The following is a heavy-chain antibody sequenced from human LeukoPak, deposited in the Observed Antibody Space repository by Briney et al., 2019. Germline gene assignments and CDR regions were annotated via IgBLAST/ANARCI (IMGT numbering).Heavy chain of an antibody. CDR2: INPNSGGT. V-gene: IGHV1-2*02. CDR3: ARGVGATEGRNYYYYMDV. D-gene: IGHD1-26*01. Sequence: ASVKVSCKASGYTLTGYYMHWVRRAPGQGLEWMGWINPNSGGTNYAQKFQGRVTMTRDTTISTAYMELSRLRSDDTAVYYCARGVGATEGRNYYYYMDVWGKGTTVTVSS. J-gene: IGHJ6*03. CDR1: GYTLTGYY.